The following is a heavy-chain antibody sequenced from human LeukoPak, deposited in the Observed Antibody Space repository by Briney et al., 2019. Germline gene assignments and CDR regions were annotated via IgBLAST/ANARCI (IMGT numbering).Heavy chain of an antibody. CDR3: AKEPREYCSSSSCPNWLDP. D-gene: IGHD2-2*01. J-gene: IGHJ5*02. CDR2: INWNSDNM. CDR1: GFTFHDYA. V-gene: IGHV3-9*01. Sequence: GRSLRLSCAASGFTFHDYAIHWVRQAPGRGLEWVSGINWNSDNMGYADSVKGRFTISRDNAKNFLSLQMNSLRVEDTAVYYCAKEPREYCSSSSCPNWLDPWGQGTLVTVSS.